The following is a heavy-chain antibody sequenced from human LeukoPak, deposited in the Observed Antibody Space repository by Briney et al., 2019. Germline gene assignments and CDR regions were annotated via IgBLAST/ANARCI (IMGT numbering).Heavy chain of an antibody. D-gene: IGHD4-23*01. CDR2: IGDSGSGG. CDR3: SRIKYGGNSVYHFDY. Sequence: PVGSLRLSCSASGFNFNYFAMSWIRQAPGKRLEWVSTIGDSGSGGSYADSVRGRFTISRDNSKNIVYLQMHSLRVDDSAVYYCSRIKYGGNSVYHFDYWGQGTLVNVSS. V-gene: IGHV3-23*01. J-gene: IGHJ4*02. CDR1: GFNFNYFA.